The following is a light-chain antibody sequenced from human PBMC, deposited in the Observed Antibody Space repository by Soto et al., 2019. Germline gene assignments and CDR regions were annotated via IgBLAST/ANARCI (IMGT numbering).Light chain of an antibody. CDR1: QSISSY. CDR3: QQSYSTPGVT. CDR2: AAS. V-gene: IGKV1-39*01. Sequence: DIQMTQSPSSLSASVGDRVTITCRASQSISSYLNWYQQKPGKAPKLLIYAASSLQSGVPSRFSGSGSGTDFTLTISSLQPEDFATDFCQQSYSTPGVTFGGGTKVEIK. J-gene: IGKJ4*01.